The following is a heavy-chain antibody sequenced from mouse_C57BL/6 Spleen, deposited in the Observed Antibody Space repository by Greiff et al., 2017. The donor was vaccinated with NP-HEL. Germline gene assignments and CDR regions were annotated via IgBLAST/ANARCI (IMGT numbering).Heavy chain of an antibody. J-gene: IGHJ4*01. CDR2: IYPGDGDT. CDR1: GYAFSSSW. D-gene: IGHD3-2*01. V-gene: IGHV1-82*01. CDR3: ARDSRGGDAMDY. Sequence: QVQLKQSGPELVKPGASVKISCKASGYAFSSSWMNWVKQRPGKGLEWIGRIYPGDGDTNYNGKFKGKATLTADKSSSTAYMQLSSLTSEDSAVYFCARDSRGGDAMDYWGQGTSVTVSS.